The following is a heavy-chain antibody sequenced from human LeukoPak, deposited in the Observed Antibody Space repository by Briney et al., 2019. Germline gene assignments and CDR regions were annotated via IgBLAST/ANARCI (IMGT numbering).Heavy chain of an antibody. CDR1: GYTFTSYA. J-gene: IGHJ5*02. CDR2: INAGNGNT. D-gene: IGHD6-13*01. V-gene: IGHV1-3*01. CDR3: ARAQPSSPTSGFDP. Sequence: EASVKVSCKASGYTFTSYAMHWVRQAPGQRLEWMGWINAGNGNTKYSQKFQGRVTITRDTSASTAYMELSSLRSEDTAVYYCARAQPSSPTSGFDPWGQGTLVTVSS.